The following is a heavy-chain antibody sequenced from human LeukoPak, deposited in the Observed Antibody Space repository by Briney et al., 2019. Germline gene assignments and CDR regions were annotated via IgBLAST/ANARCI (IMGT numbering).Heavy chain of an antibody. CDR3: AKVSKLLWFGELSYFDY. D-gene: IGHD3-10*01. CDR2: ISGSGGST. Sequence: GGSLRLSCAASGFTFSSYAMSWVRQAPGKGLEWVSAISGSGGSTYYADSVKGRFTISRDNSKNTLYLQMNSLRAEDTAVYYCAKVSKLLWFGELSYFDYWGQGTLVTVSS. V-gene: IGHV3-23*01. J-gene: IGHJ4*02. CDR1: GFTFSSYA.